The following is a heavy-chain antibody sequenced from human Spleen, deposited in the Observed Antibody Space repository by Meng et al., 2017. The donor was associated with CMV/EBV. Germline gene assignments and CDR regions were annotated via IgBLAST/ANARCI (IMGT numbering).Heavy chain of an antibody. J-gene: IGHJ4*02. Sequence: GESLKISCAASGFTFSTYNMNWVRQAPGKGLEWVSAVTGSGGSTYYADSVKGRFTISRDNAKHTLYLQMNSLRAEDTAVYYCAKAYSSSWYREYYDYWGQGTLVTVSS. CDR2: VTGSGGST. D-gene: IGHD6-13*01. V-gene: IGHV3-23*01. CDR3: AKAYSSSWYREYYDY. CDR1: GFTFSTYN.